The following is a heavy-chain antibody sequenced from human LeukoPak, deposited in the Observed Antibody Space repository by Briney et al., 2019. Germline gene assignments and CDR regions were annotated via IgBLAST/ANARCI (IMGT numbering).Heavy chain of an antibody. J-gene: IGHJ4*02. D-gene: IGHD3-16*02. Sequence: ASVKVSCKASGYTFTGYYMHWVRQAPGQGLEWMGWIDPNSGGTNYAQKSQGRVTMTRDTSISTAYMELSRLRSDDTAVYYCARAYDYVWGSYRYPQYYFDYWGQGTLVTVSS. CDR2: IDPNSGGT. CDR3: ARAYDYVWGSYRYPQYYFDY. CDR1: GYTFTGYY. V-gene: IGHV1-2*02.